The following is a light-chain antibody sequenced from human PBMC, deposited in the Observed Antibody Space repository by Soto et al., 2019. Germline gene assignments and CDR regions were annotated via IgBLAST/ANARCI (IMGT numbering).Light chain of an antibody. J-gene: IGLJ1*01. CDR1: KLGDKY. Sequence: SYELTQPPSVSVSPGQTANITCSGDKLGDKYACWYQQKPGQFPVLVIYQDTKRPSGIPERFSGSNSGNTATLTISGTQAMDEADYYCQAWDTSTYVFGAGTKLTVL. V-gene: IGLV3-1*01. CDR3: QAWDTSTYV. CDR2: QDT.